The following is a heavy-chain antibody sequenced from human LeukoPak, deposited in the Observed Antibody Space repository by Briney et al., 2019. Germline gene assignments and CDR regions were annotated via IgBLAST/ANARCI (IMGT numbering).Heavy chain of an antibody. V-gene: IGHV4-34*01. Sequence: NTSETLSLTCAVYGGSFSGYYWSWIRQPPGKGLEWIGEINHSGSTNCNPSLKSRVTISVDTSKNQFSLKLSSVTAADTAVYYCARTAYDFWSGYYNWFDPWGQGTLVTVSS. CDR1: GGSFSGYY. D-gene: IGHD3-3*01. J-gene: IGHJ5*02. CDR2: INHSGST. CDR3: ARTAYDFWSGYYNWFDP.